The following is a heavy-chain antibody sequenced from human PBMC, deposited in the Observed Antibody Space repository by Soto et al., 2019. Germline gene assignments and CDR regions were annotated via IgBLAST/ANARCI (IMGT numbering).Heavy chain of an antibody. Sequence: ASVRVSCKASGYTFTSYDINWVRQATGQGLEWMGWMNPNSGNTGYAQKFQGRVTMTRNTSISTAHMELSSLRSEDTAVYYCARVHSVYDFWRGYFSWFDPWGQGTLVTVSS. V-gene: IGHV1-8*01. CDR2: MNPNSGNT. D-gene: IGHD3-3*01. CDR1: GYTFTSYD. CDR3: ARVHSVYDFWRGYFSWFDP. J-gene: IGHJ5*02.